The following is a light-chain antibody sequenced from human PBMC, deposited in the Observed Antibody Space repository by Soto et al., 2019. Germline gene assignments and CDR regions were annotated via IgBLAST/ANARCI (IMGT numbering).Light chain of an antibody. CDR1: QSISTW. CDR3: QQYSDYSPRT. J-gene: IGKJ1*01. CDR2: DAS. V-gene: IGKV1-5*01. Sequence: DIPMTQSPSTLSASVGDRVTITCRAAQSISTWLAWYQQKPGKAPKLLIYDASNLESGVPSRFSGSGSGTEFSLTISSLQPDDFATYYCQQYSDYSPRTFAQGTKVEIK.